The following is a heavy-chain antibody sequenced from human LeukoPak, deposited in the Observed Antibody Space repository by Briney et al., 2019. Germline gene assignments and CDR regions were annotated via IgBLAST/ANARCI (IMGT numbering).Heavy chain of an antibody. CDR2: ISAYNGNT. CDR3: AREPDYGDYVRWFDP. Sequence: ASVKVSCKASGYTLTSYGISWVRQAPGQGLEWMGWISAYNGNTNYAQKLQGRVTMTTDTSTSTAYMELRSLRSDDTAVYYCAREPDYGDYVRWFDPWGQGTLVTVSS. J-gene: IGHJ5*02. CDR1: GYTLTSYG. D-gene: IGHD4-17*01. V-gene: IGHV1-18*01.